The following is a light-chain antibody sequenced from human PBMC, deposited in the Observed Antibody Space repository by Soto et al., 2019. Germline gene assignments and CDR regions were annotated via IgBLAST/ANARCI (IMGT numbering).Light chain of an antibody. Sequence: EIVMTQSPATLSVSPGERATLSCRSSQSVSSNLAWYQQKPGQAPRLIIYGASTRATGIPARFSGSGSGTAFTLTISSLQSEDFAVYYCQQYNNWPPLTFGGGTKVEIK. J-gene: IGKJ4*01. CDR1: QSVSSN. CDR3: QQYNNWPPLT. CDR2: GAS. V-gene: IGKV3-15*01.